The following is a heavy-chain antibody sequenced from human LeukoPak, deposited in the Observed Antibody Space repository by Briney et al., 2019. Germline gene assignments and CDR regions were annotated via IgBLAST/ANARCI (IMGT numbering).Heavy chain of an antibody. CDR3: ARGNPTRRAVAGLYFDY. Sequence: GGSLRLSCVASGFTFNTYSMHWVRQAPGKGLEWVAVISYDGSNKYYADSVKGRFTISRDNSKNTLYLQMNSLRAEDTAVYYCARGNPTRRAVAGLYFDYWGQGTLVTVSS. J-gene: IGHJ4*02. D-gene: IGHD6-19*01. CDR1: GFTFNTYS. CDR2: ISYDGSNK. V-gene: IGHV3-30-3*01.